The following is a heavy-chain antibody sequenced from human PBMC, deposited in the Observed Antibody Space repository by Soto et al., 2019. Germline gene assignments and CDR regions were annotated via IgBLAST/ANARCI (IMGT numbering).Heavy chain of an antibody. V-gene: IGHV4-31*03. D-gene: IGHD6-13*01. Sequence: TLSRTGPVSGGSISSGGYYWSWIRQHPGKGLEWIGYIYYSGSTYYNPSLKSRVTISVDTSKNQFSLKLSSVTAADKAVYYCARDSSAAAAGTDYWGQGTLVTVYS. CDR1: GGSISSGGYY. CDR2: IYYSGST. J-gene: IGHJ4*02. CDR3: ARDSSAAAAGTDY.